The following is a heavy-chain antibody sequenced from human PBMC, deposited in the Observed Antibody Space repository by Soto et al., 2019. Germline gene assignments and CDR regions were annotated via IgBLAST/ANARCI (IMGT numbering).Heavy chain of an antibody. V-gene: IGHV1-58*01. Sequence: ASVKVSCKASGFTFSNSAVQWVRQSRGQRLEWMGWIVVGSGHPNLAQKFQDRVTLTRDMSTGTAYMELSSLRSEDTAVYYCAADVIAVAGDFDHWGQGTQVTVS. CDR3: AADVIAVAGDFDH. CDR2: IVVGSGHP. J-gene: IGHJ4*02. D-gene: IGHD6-19*01. CDR1: GFTFSNSA.